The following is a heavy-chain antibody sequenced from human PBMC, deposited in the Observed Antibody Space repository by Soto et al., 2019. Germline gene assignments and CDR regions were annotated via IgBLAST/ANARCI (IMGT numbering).Heavy chain of an antibody. Sequence: GGSLRLSCAASGFTFSDYYMSWIRQAPGKGLEWVSYISSSGSTIYYADSVKGRFTISRDNAKNSLYLQMNSLRAEDTAVYYCASSADYGDPMGAFDIWGQGTMVTVSS. V-gene: IGHV3-11*01. CDR1: GFTFSDYY. CDR2: ISSSGSTI. J-gene: IGHJ3*02. CDR3: ASSADYGDPMGAFDI. D-gene: IGHD4-17*01.